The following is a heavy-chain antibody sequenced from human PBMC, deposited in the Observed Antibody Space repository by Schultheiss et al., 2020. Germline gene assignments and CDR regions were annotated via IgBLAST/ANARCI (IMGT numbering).Heavy chain of an antibody. CDR3: ARGLKLVSVRVYYYYGMDV. CDR2: IYYSGST. CDR1: GGSVSSGIYY. V-gene: IGHV4-61*01. D-gene: IGHD1-1*01. Sequence: TETLSLTCAVSGGSVSSGIYYWSWIRQPPGKGLEWIGYIYYSGSTNYNPSLKSRVTISVDTSKNQFSLKLSSVTAADTAVYYCARGLKLVSVRVYYYYGMDVLGQGTTVTVSS. J-gene: IGHJ6*02.